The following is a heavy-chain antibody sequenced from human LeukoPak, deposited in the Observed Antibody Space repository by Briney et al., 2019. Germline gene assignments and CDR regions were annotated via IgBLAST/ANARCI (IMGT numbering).Heavy chain of an antibody. V-gene: IGHV3-30*02. Sequence: PGGSLRLSCAASGFAFGSSAMHWVRQGPGKGLEWVAYIAHHGNNKDYADSVKGRFTISRDNSKRTLYLQMNSLRVDDTAVYYCAKDGSWSCTDWGQGTLVTVSS. CDR3: AKDGSWSCTD. CDR2: IAHHGNNK. J-gene: IGHJ4*02. CDR1: GFAFGSSA. D-gene: IGHD2-8*02.